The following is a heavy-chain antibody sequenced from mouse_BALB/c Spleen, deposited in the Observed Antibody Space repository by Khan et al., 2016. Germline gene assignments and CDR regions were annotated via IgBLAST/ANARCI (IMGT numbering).Heavy chain of an antibody. CDR3: ASGNYSYDY. V-gene: IGHV3-6*02. D-gene: IGHD2-1*01. J-gene: IGHJ2*01. CDR1: GYSITSDYY. CDR2: IRYDGSN. Sequence: VQLKESGPGLVKPSQSLSLTCSVTGYSITSDYYWNWIRHFPGNKLEWMGYIRYDGSNNYNPSLNNRISITRDTNKNQFFLKLNFVTTEHTATYYSASGNYSYDYWGQGTTLTVSS.